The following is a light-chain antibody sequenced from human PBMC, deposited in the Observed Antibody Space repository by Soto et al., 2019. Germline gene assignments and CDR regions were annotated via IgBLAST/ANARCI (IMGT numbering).Light chain of an antibody. J-gene: IGLJ2*01. V-gene: IGLV2-11*01. CDR1: SSDVGGYDY. Sequence: QSALTQPRSVSGSPGQSVTISCTGTSSDVGGYDYVSWYQQYPGKAPKLMIYRVTKRPSGVPERFSGSKSGNTASLTISGLQADDEADYYCCSYAGSDTDVFGGGTKVTVL. CDR2: RVT. CDR3: CSYAGSDTDV.